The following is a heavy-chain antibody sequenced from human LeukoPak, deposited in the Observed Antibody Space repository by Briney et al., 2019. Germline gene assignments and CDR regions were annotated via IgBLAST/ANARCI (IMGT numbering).Heavy chain of an antibody. J-gene: IGHJ4*02. CDR1: GFTFSDYY. D-gene: IGHD1-26*01. CDR2: MSTGGEKI. CDR3: ATRYSGSYYAY. V-gene: IGHV3-11*01. Sequence: GGSLRLSCAVSGFTFSDYYMNWIRQVPGKGLEWLSCMSTGGEKIYYADSVKGRFTISRDNSKNTLYLQMNSLRAEDTAVYYCATRYSGSYYAYWGQGTLVTVSS.